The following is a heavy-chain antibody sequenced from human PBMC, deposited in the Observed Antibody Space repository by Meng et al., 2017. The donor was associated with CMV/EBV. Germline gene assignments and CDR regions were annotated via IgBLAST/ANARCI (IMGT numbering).Heavy chain of an antibody. Sequence: ASVKVSCKASGYTFTGYYMHWVRQAPGQGLEWMGWINPNSGGTNYAQKFQGRVTMTRDTSISTAYMELSRLRSDDTAVYYCAREEVPAAILSFRYYGMDVWGQGATVTVSS. CDR1: GYTFTGYY. V-gene: IGHV1-2*02. CDR3: AREEVPAAILSFRYYGMDV. CDR2: INPNSGGT. D-gene: IGHD2-2*01. J-gene: IGHJ6*02.